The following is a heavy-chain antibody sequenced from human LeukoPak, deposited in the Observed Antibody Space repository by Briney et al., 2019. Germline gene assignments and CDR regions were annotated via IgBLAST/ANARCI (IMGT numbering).Heavy chain of an antibody. V-gene: IGHV3-30*18. CDR3: AKDKDFWSGYYRGVPYYYGMDV. CDR2: ISYDGNNK. D-gene: IGHD3-3*01. J-gene: IGHJ6*02. CDR1: GFTFSNFG. Sequence: GGSLRLSCAASGFTFSNFGMHWVRQAPGKGLEWVEVISYDGNNKYYADSVKGRFTISRDNAKNTLYLQMNSLRAEDTAVYYCAKDKDFWSGYYRGVPYYYGMDVWGQGTTVTVSS.